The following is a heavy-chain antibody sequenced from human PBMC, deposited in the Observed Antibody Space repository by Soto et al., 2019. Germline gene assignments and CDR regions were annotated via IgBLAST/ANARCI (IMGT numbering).Heavy chain of an antibody. Sequence: SVKVACKASGGTFSSYAISWVLQAPGQGLEWMGGIIPIFGTANYAQKFQGRVTITADESTSTAYMELSSLRSEDTAVYYCARVFLGDGYNPHGIDYWGQGTLVTVSS. CDR1: GGTFSSYA. V-gene: IGHV1-69*13. CDR2: IIPIFGTA. J-gene: IGHJ4*02. D-gene: IGHD2-21*01. CDR3: ARVFLGDGYNPHGIDY.